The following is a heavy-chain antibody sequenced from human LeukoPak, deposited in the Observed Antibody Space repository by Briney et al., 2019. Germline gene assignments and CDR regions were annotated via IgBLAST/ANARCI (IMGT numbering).Heavy chain of an antibody. CDR3: AGGDPYRGYDYPGV. CDR1: VFTFSDYY. J-gene: IGHJ4*02. CDR2: ISSSSSYT. V-gene: IGHV3-11*06. Sequence: GWALRLSCAASVFTFSDYYMSWIRPAAGKGRAGVSYISSSSSYTNYADSVKGRFTISRDNAKNSLYLQMNSLRAEDTAVYYCAGGDPYRGYDYPGVWGQGTLVTVSS. D-gene: IGHD5-12*01.